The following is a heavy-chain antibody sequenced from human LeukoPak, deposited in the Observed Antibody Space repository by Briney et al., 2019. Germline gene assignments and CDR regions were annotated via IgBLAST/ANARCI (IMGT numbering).Heavy chain of an antibody. Sequence: SETLSLTCTVSGGSISSYYWSWIRQPAGKGLEWIGRIYTSGNTNYNPSLKSRVTMSVDTSKNQSSLKLSSVTAADTAVYYCARGPGYCSSTGCHPYYYYGMDVWGQGTTVTVSS. D-gene: IGHD2-2*03. V-gene: IGHV4-4*07. J-gene: IGHJ6*02. CDR3: ARGPGYCSSTGCHPYYYYGMDV. CDR1: GGSISSYY. CDR2: IYTSGNT.